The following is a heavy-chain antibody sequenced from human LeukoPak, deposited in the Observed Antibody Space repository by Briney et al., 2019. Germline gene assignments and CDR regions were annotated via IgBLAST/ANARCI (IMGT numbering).Heavy chain of an antibody. CDR1: GFTFSDYY. CDR3: ARGRTSSSWYYFDY. CDR2: ISSSSSYT. V-gene: IGHV3-11*05. J-gene: IGHJ4*02. D-gene: IGHD6-13*01. Sequence: PGGSLRLSCAASGFTFSDYYMSWIRQAPGKGLEWVSYISSSSSYTNYADPVKGRFTISRDNAKNSLYLQMNSLRAEDTAVYYCARGRTSSSWYYFDYWGQGTLVTVSS.